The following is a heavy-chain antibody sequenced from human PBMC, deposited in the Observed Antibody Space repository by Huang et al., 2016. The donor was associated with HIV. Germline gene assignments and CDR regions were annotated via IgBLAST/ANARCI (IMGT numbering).Heavy chain of an antibody. Sequence: QVQLQQWGAQLLKSAETLSLTCAVYGGSLSGYYWSWLRQAPGKGLEWIGESNHLGSSNYNPSLKSGVSMAVDGSKKQFSLTLQSITDADTAMYYCARDATKNPRGWFDPWGQGTLVTVSA. V-gene: IGHV4-34*01. J-gene: IGHJ5*02. CDR3: ARDATKNPRGWFDP. D-gene: IGHD1-1*01. CDR2: SNHLGSS. CDR1: GGSLSGYY.